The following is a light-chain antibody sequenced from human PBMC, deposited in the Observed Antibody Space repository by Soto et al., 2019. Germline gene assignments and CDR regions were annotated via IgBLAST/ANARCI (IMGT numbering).Light chain of an antibody. J-gene: IGKJ1*01. CDR1: QSIITEY. V-gene: IGKV3-20*01. CDR2: GAS. CDR3: QQYVYTPRT. Sequence: EIVLTQSPGTLSLSPGERATLSCRASQSIITEYLGWYQQKPGRAPRLLISGASTSATGIQDRFRGSRSGTDFTLIISRLEPDDSAVYYCQQYVYTPRTFGQGTKVDIK.